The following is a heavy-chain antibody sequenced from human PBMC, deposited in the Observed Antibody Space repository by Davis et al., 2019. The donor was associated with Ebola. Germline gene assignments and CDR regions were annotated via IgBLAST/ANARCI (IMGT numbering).Heavy chain of an antibody. D-gene: IGHD2-21*01. CDR2: IYYSGKT. CDR1: GGSFSGYY. J-gene: IGHJ6*02. CDR3: ARDRVDVDPYYYYGMDV. Sequence: SETLSLTCAVYGGSFSGYYWSWIRQPPGKGLEWIGSIYYSGKTYYNSSLKSRITISVDTSKNQFSLKLSSVTAADTAVYYCARDRVDVDPYYYYGMDVWGQGTTVTVSS. V-gene: IGHV4-34*10.